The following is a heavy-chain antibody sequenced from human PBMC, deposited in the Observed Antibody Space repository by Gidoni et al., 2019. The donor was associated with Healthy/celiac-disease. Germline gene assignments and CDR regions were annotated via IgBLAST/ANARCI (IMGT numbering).Heavy chain of an antibody. Sequence: QVQLVESGGGVVPPGRSLRLSCAASGFTFSSFGMHWVRQAPGKGLEWVAVISYDGSNKYYADSVKGRFTIPRDNSKNTLYLQMNSLRAEDTAVYYCAKDADPSLGRSYHPLDYWGQGTLVTVSS. V-gene: IGHV3-30*18. J-gene: IGHJ4*02. CDR1: GFTFSSFG. CDR2: ISYDGSNK. D-gene: IGHD3-10*01. CDR3: AKDADPSLGRSYHPLDY.